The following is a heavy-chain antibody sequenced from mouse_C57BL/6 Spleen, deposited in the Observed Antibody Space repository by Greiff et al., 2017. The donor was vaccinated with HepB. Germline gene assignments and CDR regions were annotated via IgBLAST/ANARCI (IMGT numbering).Heavy chain of an antibody. J-gene: IGHJ3*01. CDR1: GYTFTSYT. CDR2: INPSSGYT. V-gene: IGHV1-4*01. D-gene: IGHD3-3*01. Sequence: QVQLKESGAELARPGASVKMSCKASGYTFTSYTMHWVKQRPGQGLEWIGYINPSSGYTKYNQKFKDKATLTADKSSSTAYMPLSSLTSEDSAVYYGARSGGGTSWFAYWGQGTLVTVSA. CDR3: ARSGGGTSWFAY.